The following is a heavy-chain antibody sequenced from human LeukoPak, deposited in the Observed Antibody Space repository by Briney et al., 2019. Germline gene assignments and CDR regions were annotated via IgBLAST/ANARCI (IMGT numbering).Heavy chain of an antibody. CDR3: ARDGPGIQVPDY. CDR1: GYTFTSYG. CDR2: ISAYNGNT. D-gene: IGHD1-1*01. Sequence: VVPVKVSCKASGYTFTSYGISWVRQAPGQGLEWMGWISAYNGNTDYAQKLQGRVTMTTDTSTSTAYMELRSLRSDDTAVYYCARDGPGIQVPDYWGQGTLVTVSS. V-gene: IGHV1-18*01. J-gene: IGHJ4*02.